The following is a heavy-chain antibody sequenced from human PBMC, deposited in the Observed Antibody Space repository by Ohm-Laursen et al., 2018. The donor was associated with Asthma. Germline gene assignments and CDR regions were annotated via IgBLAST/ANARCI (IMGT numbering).Heavy chain of an antibody. CDR3: ARRGYHGSGSYLDY. V-gene: IGHV4-61*05. CDR2: FFLRGND. D-gene: IGHD3-10*01. Sequence: TLSLTCTVSGGSIRSSSYYWAWIRQPPGKGLEWIGYFFLRGNDNYNPSLKSRVTMSMGTSRDQFSLKLTSVTAADTAVYYCARRGYHGSGSYLDYWGQGTLVTVSS. CDR1: GGSIRSSSYY. J-gene: IGHJ4*02.